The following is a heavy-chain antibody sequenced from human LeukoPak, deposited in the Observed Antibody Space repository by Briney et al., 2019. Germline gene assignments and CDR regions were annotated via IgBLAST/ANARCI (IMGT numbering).Heavy chain of an antibody. J-gene: IGHJ4*02. V-gene: IGHV4-59*01. CDR3: AREAYCGGDCYSGFDY. CDR1: GGSISSYR. Sequence: PSETLSLTRTVSGGSISSYRWGWIRQPPGKGLGWIGYIYSSGSTNYNPSLKSRVTISVDTSKNQFSLKLSSVTAADTAVYYCAREAYCGGDCYSGFDYWGQGTLVTVSS. D-gene: IGHD2-21*02. CDR2: IYSSGST.